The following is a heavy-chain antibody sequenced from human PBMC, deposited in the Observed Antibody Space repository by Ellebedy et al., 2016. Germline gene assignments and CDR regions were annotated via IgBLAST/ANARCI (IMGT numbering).Heavy chain of an antibody. Sequence: GESLKISCAASGIGFGSNAMNSVRQPPGKRLGWVSLAHGGAGVTYYADSVRGRFIISRDDSKNTLFLQMNSLRVEDTGVYYCARAGAYYGLLESWGQGTLVTVSS. CDR3: ARAGAYYGLLES. CDR2: AHGGAGVT. CDR1: GIGFGSNA. D-gene: IGHD3-10*01. J-gene: IGHJ4*02. V-gene: IGHV3-23*01.